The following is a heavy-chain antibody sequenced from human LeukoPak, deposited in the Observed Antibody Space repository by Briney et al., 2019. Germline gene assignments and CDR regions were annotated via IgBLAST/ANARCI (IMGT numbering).Heavy chain of an antibody. CDR3: ASRDYYDSSGYHDAFDI. V-gene: IGHV3-53*01. J-gene: IGHJ3*02. CDR1: GFTVSSNY. CDR2: IYSGGST. Sequence: PGGSLRLSCAASGFTVSSNYMSWVRQAPGKGLEWVSVIYSGGSTYYADSVKGRLTISRDNSKNTLYLQMNSLRAEDTAVYYCASRDYYDSSGYHDAFDIWGQGTMVTVSS. D-gene: IGHD3-22*01.